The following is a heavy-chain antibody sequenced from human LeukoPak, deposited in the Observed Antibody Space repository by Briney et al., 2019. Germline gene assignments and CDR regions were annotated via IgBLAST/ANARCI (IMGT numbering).Heavy chain of an antibody. CDR3: ARVMVLRFLEWLPSGAFDI. CDR1: GYTFTGYY. J-gene: IGHJ3*02. V-gene: IGHV1-2*02. CDR2: INPNSGGT. Sequence: SVKVSCKASGYTFTGYYMHWVRQAPGQGLEWMGWINPNSGGTNYAQKFQGRVTMTRDTSISTAYMELSRLRSDDTAVYYCARVMVLRFLEWLPSGAFDIWGQGTMVTVSS. D-gene: IGHD3-3*01.